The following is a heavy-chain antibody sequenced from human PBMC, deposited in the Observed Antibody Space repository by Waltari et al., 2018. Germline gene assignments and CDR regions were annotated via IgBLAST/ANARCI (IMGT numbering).Heavy chain of an antibody. CDR2: IYTSGST. V-gene: IGHV4-4*07. D-gene: IGHD3-3*01. Sequence: QVQLQESGPGLVKPSETLSLTCTVSGGSISSYYWSWIRPPSGKGLEWLGRIYTSGSTNYNPSLKSRVTMSVDTSKNQCSLKLSSVTAADTAVYYCASRYYDCWTREESHLIGGLNDAFDIWGQGTMVTVSS. J-gene: IGHJ3*02. CDR1: GGSISSYY. CDR3: ASRYYDCWTREESHLIGGLNDAFDI.